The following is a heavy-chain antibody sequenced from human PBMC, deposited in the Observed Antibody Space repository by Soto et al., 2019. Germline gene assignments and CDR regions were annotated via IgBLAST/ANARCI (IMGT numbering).Heavy chain of an antibody. CDR1: GGSISTYY. D-gene: IGHD1-1*01. CDR3: ARGDGIQLGSLAGRYYYHKMDV. J-gene: IGHJ6*03. Sequence: QVQLRESGPGLVKSSETLSLTCTVSGGSISTYYWSWVRQPPGKGLEWIGYIYYSGTATYNPSLRSRVTIPVDTSKNQFSLRLSSVTASDTAVYYCARGDGIQLGSLAGRYYYHKMDVW. V-gene: IGHV4-59*01. CDR2: IYYSGTA.